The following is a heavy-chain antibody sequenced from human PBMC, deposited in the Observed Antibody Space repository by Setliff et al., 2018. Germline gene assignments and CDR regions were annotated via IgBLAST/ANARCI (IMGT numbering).Heavy chain of an antibody. J-gene: IGHJ3*02. CDR1: GYTFTSYG. CDR3: AREYYYDSHAFDI. Sequence: ASVKVSCKASGYTFTSYGISWVRQAPGQGLEWMGWISAYSGNTNYAQKLQGWVTMTRDTSISTAYMELSRLRSDDTAVYYCAREYYYDSHAFDIWGQGTMVTVSS. D-gene: IGHD3-22*01. CDR2: ISAYSGNT. V-gene: IGHV1-18*01.